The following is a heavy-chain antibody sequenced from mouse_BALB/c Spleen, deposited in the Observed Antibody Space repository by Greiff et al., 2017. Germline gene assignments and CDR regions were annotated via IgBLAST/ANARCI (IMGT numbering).Heavy chain of an antibody. V-gene: IGHV5-6-3*01. CDR2: INSNGGST. D-gene: IGHD1-2*01. CDR1: GFTFSSYG. CDR3: AGYGSYAMDY. Sequence: EVHLVESGGGLVQPGGSLKLSCAASGFTFSSYGMSWVRQTPDKRLELVATINSNGGSTYYPDSVKGRFTISRDNAKNTLYLQMSSLKSEDTAMYYCAGYGSYAMDYWGQGTSVTVSS. J-gene: IGHJ4*01.